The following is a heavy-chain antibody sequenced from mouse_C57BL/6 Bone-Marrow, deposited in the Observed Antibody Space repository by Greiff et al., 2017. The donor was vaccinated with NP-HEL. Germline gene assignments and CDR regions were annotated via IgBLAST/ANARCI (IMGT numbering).Heavy chain of an antibody. CDR2: IHPNSGST. V-gene: IGHV1-64*01. CDR1: GYTFTSYW. J-gene: IGHJ3*01. CDR3: ARRGLTWFAY. D-gene: IGHD2-4*01. Sequence: VQLQQSGAELVKPGASVKLSCKASGYTFTSYWMHWVKQRPGQGLEWIGIIHPNSGSTNYNEKFKSKATLTVDKSSSTAYMQLSSLTSEDSAVYYCARRGLTWFAYWGQGTLVTVSA.